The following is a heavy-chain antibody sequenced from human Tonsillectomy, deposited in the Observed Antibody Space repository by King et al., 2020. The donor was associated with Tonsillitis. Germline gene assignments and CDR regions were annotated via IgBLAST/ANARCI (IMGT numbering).Heavy chain of an antibody. Sequence: VQLVESGAEVKKPGASVKVSCRPPGSTLTATYKHGVRKPPGQGLNWMGWINPNSGGTNYAQKFQGRVTMTRDTSISTAYMELSRLRADDTAVYYCARDWARYYYGMDVWGQGTTVTVSS. J-gene: IGHJ6*02. CDR3: ARDWARYYYGMDV. CDR1: GSTLTATY. D-gene: IGHD3-16*01. CDR2: INPNSGGT. V-gene: IGHV1-2*02.